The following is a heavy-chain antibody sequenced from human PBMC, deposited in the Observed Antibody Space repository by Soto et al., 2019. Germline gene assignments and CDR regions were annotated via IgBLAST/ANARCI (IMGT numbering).Heavy chain of an antibody. CDR1: GFAFSNYG. J-gene: IGHJ4*02. Sequence: QVQLVESGGGVVQPGGSLRLSCAASGFAFSNYGIHWVRQAPCKGLQWVSVISYDGSKDFYGESVKCRFTVSRADSNNQVELQMNSLTLEDTAVYFCARSDVDCSGGTCFSFGFDYWGQGALVTVSS. CDR3: ARSDVDCSGGTCFSFGFDY. V-gene: IGHV3-30*03. D-gene: IGHD6-19*01. CDR2: ISYDGSKD.